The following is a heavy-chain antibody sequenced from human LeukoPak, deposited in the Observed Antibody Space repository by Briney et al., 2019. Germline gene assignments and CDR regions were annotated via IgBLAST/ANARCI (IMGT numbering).Heavy chain of an antibody. J-gene: IGHJ4*02. Sequence: ASVKVSCKASGYTFTGYYMHWVRQAPGQGLEWMEWINPNSGGTNYAQKFQGRVTMTRDTSISTAYMELSRLRSDDTAVYYCARGITMVRGVIITTFDYWGQGTLVTVSS. CDR2: INPNSGGT. V-gene: IGHV1-2*02. D-gene: IGHD3-10*01. CDR3: ARGITMVRGVIITTFDY. CDR1: GYTFTGYY.